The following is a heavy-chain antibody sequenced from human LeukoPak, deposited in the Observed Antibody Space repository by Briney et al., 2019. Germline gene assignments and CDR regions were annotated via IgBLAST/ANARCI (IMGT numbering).Heavy chain of an antibody. Sequence: GESLKISCKGSGYSFTSYWIAWVRQMPGEGLVWMGIIRPSDSDTRYSPSFQGQVTISADKSINTAYLQWSSLKASDTAMYYCARHRYSSSWTDFDSWGQGTLVTVSS. CDR2: IRPSDSDT. V-gene: IGHV5-51*01. CDR3: ARHRYSSSWTDFDS. J-gene: IGHJ4*02. D-gene: IGHD6-13*01. CDR1: GYSFTSYW.